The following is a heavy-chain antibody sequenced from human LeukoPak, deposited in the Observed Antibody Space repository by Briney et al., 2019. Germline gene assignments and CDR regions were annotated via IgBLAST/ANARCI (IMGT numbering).Heavy chain of an antibody. Sequence: SETLSLTCAVYGGSFSGYYWSWIRQPPGKGLEWIGGINHSGSTNYNPSLKSRVTISVDTSKNQFSLKLSSVTAADTAVYYCARGRRKRGDLWSGYDAPCYDYYYYMDGWVKGTTVSVSS. CDR1: GGSFSGYY. CDR2: INHSGST. CDR3: ARGRRKRGDLWSGYDAPCYDYYYYMDG. J-gene: IGHJ6*03. D-gene: IGHD3-3*01. V-gene: IGHV4-34*01.